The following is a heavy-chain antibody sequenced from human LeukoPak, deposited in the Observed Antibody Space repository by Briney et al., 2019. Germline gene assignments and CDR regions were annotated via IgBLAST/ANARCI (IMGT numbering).Heavy chain of an antibody. D-gene: IGHD5-12*01. J-gene: IGHJ4*02. CDR3: ARDLGSGRTYYFDY. V-gene: IGHV3-21*01. CDR1: GFTFSSYS. CDR2: ISSSSSYI. Sequence: PGGSLRLSCAASGFTFSSYSMNSVRQAPGKGLEWVSSISSSSSYIYYADSVKGRFTISRDNAKNSLYLQMNSLRAEDTAVYYCARDLGSGRTYYFDYWGQGTLVTVSS.